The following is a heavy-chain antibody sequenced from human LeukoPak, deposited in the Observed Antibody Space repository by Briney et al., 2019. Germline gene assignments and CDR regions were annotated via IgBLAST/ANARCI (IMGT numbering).Heavy chain of an antibody. J-gene: IGHJ4*02. D-gene: IGHD2-15*01. CDR1: GFTFSAFA. CDR3: VRDRGYCSGGTCYALWDY. Sequence: PGGSLRLSCAASGFTFSAFAMHWVRQAPRKGLQWVSSVRGDNTLTYYADSVKGRFTISRDNAKNSLYLQMNSLRAEDTAMYYCVRDRGYCSGGTCYALWDYWGQGTLVTVSS. V-gene: IGHV3-21*01. CDR2: VRGDNTLT.